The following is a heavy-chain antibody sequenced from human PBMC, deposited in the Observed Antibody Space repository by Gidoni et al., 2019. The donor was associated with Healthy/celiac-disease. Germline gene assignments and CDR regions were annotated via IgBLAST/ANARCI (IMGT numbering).Heavy chain of an antibody. CDR2: ISAYNGNT. CDR1: GYTFTSYG. Sequence: QVQLVQSGAEVKKPGASVKVSCKASGYTFTSYGISWVRQAPGQGLEWIGWISAYNGNTNYAQKLQGRVTMTTDTSTSTAYMELRSLRSDDTAVYYCASVVAAAGNYYYYYMDVWGKGTTVTVSS. V-gene: IGHV1-18*04. J-gene: IGHJ6*03. CDR3: ASVVAAAGNYYYYYMDV. D-gene: IGHD6-13*01.